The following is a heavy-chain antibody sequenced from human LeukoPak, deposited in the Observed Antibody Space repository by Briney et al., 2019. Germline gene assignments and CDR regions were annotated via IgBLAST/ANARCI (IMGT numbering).Heavy chain of an antibody. J-gene: IGHJ4*02. D-gene: IGHD6-13*01. CDR3: ARDRGSSWYSD. Sequence: SETLSLTCTVSGGSISSYYWSWIRQPPGKGLEWIGYIYYSGSTNYSPSLKSRVTISVDTSKNQFSLKLSSVTAADMAVYYCARDRGSSWYSDWGQGTLVTVSS. CDR1: GGSISSYY. V-gene: IGHV4-59*01. CDR2: IYYSGST.